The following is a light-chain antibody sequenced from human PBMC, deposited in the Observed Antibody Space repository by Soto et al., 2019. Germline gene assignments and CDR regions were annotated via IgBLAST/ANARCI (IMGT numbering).Light chain of an antibody. V-gene: IGLV2-14*01. CDR3: GSYTPVTTM. Sequence: QSALTQPASVSGSPGQSITISCTGTSSDVGAYKYVSWYQQHPGKAPKLMIYEVSNRPSGVSNRFSGSKSGNTASLTISGLQPEDEADYYCGSYTPVTTMFGGGTKLTVL. J-gene: IGLJ3*02. CDR1: SSDVGAYKY. CDR2: EVS.